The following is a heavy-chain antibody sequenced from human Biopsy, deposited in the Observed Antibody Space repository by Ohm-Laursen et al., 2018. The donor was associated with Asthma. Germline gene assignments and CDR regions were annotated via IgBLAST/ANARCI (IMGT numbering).Heavy chain of an antibody. J-gene: IGHJ3*01. CDR3: VKDTVEDRGGYYTFDV. CDR1: GFTFSNYA. CDR2: ITGSGGFT. D-gene: IGHD3-22*01. V-gene: IGHV3-23*01. Sequence: SLRLSCTASGFTFSNYAMSWVRQAPGKGLEWVSSITGSGGFTYYADSVKGRFTISRDKSENTLYLQMNSLRAEDTAVYYCVKDTVEDRGGYYTFDVWGQGTKVTVSS.